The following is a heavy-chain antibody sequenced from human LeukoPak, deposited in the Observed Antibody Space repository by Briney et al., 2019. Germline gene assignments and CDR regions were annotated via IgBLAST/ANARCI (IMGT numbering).Heavy chain of an antibody. V-gene: IGHV3-33*01. J-gene: IGHJ4*02. CDR3: VRDSGMTSISSFDY. D-gene: IGHD2-21*02. Sequence: PGGSLRLSCVASGFTFSSYGMYWVRQAPGKGLEWVAVIWYDGSNKYYADSAKGRFTISRDNSKTTLYLQMNSLRAEDTAVYYCVRDSGMTSISSFDYWGQGTLVTVSS. CDR1: GFTFSSYG. CDR2: IWYDGSNK.